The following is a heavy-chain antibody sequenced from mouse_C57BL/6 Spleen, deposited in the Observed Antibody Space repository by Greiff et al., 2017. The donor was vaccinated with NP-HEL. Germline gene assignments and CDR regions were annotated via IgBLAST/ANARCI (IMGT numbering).Heavy chain of an antibody. D-gene: IGHD1-1*01. Sequence: VQLQQSGAELVRPGASVKLSCTASGFNIKDYYMHWVKQRPEQGLEWIGRIDPEDGDTEYAPTFQGKATMTADTSSNSAYLQLSSLTSEDTAVYYCTTDYGSSYAWFAYWGQGTLVTVSA. CDR2: IDPEDGDT. J-gene: IGHJ3*01. CDR3: TTDYGSSYAWFAY. CDR1: GFNIKDYY. V-gene: IGHV14-1*01.